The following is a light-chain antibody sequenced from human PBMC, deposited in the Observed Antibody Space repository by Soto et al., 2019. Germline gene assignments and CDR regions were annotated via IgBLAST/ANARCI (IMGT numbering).Light chain of an antibody. CDR1: QSISTY. Sequence: IQMTQSPSSLSASVGNRVTITCRASQSISTYLNWYQKKPGKAPNLLIYDASRLQSGVPSRFSGSGGGTDFTLSISSVQPEDFATYFCQQSYMDPITFGQGTRLET. CDR2: DAS. J-gene: IGKJ5*01. CDR3: QQSYMDPIT. V-gene: IGKV1-39*01.